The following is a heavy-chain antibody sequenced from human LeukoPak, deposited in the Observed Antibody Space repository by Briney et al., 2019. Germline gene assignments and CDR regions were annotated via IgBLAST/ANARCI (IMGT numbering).Heavy chain of an antibody. Sequence: GGPLSLSCAASGFPFTNYWMGGARQAPGKGLEGVANTKPDLSAVYYAASGSGRVTTSRDNANNCLYLQMNRLRAERTALYYCAKYISVPRTHLLGDYWGEGALGTVSS. J-gene: IGHJ4*02. CDR3: AKYISVPRTHLLGDY. CDR2: TKPDLSAV. CDR1: GFPFTNYW. V-gene: IGHV3-7*03. D-gene: IGHD6-19*01.